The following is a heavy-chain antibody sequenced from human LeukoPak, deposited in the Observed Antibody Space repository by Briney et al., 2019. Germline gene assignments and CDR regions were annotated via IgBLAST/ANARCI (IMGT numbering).Heavy chain of an antibody. J-gene: IGHJ4*02. V-gene: IGHV4-34*03. CDR3: ISSLLH. CDR2: IYHSGST. CDR1: GGSFSDYY. Sequence: SETLSLTCAVYGGSFSDYYWSWVRQPPGKGLEWIGEIYHSGSTNYNPSLKSRVTISVDKSKSQFSLKLSSVTAADTAVYYCISSLLHWGQGTLVTVSS. D-gene: IGHD6-13*01.